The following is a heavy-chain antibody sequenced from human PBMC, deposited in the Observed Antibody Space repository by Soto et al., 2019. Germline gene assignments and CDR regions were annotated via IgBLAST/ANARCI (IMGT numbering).Heavy chain of an antibody. CDR3: ARDHQRVRGVISPSPIAY. D-gene: IGHD3-10*01. Sequence: PGGSLRLSCAASGFTFSSYGMHWVRQAPGKGLEWVAVIWYDGSNKYYADSVKGRFTISRDNSKNTLYLQMNSLRAEDTAVYYCARDHQRVRGVISPSPIAYWGQGTLVTVSS. V-gene: IGHV3-33*01. CDR2: IWYDGSNK. CDR1: GFTFSSYG. J-gene: IGHJ4*02.